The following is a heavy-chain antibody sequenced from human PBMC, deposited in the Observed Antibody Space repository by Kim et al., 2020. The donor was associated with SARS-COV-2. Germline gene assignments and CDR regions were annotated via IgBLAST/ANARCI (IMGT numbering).Heavy chain of an antibody. V-gene: IGHV5-51*01. CDR3: ARLSKSWYYFDH. Sequence: TYSPSYDGKVTISADKSVGTAYLQWSSLKASETAIYYCARLSKSWYYFDHWGQGTLVTVSS. J-gene: IGHJ4*02. D-gene: IGHD6-13*01.